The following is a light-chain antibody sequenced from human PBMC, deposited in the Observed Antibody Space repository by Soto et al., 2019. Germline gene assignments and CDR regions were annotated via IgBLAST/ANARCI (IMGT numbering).Light chain of an antibody. CDR2: DDT. Sequence: SYELTQPPSVSVAPGQTAMVTCGGNNIGNESVHWYQQRPGQAPVLVVYDDTDRPSGIPERFSGSKSGITATLTISRVEAGDEADYYCQVWDSSGDDTSDRTSNRWVFGGGTKLTVL. CDR1: NIGNES. V-gene: IGLV3-21*02. CDR3: QVWDSSGDDTSDRTSNRWV. J-gene: IGLJ3*02.